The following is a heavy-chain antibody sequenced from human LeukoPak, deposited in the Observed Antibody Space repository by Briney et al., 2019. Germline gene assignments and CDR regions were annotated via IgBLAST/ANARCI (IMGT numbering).Heavy chain of an antibody. J-gene: IGHJ5*02. CDR2: INPNSGGT. Sequence: ASVKDSCKAPGYTFTGSYMHWVRQAPGQGLEWMGWINPNSGGTNYAQKFQGRVTMTRDTSISTAYMELSRLRSDDTAVYYCAREVVVVAATDLDAVVGWFDPWGQGTLVTVSS. V-gene: IGHV1-2*02. CDR3: AREVVVVAATDLDAVVGWFDP. D-gene: IGHD2-15*01. CDR1: GYTFTGSY.